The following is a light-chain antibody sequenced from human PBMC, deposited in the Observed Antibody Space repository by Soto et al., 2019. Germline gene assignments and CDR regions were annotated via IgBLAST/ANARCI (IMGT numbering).Light chain of an antibody. V-gene: IGLV2-23*01. CDR1: SSDVGSYNL. CDR2: EGS. J-gene: IGLJ2*01. Sequence: QSALTQPASVSGSPGQSITISCTGTSSDVGSYNLVSWYQQHPGKAPKLMIYEGSKRPSGVCNRFSGSKSGNTASLTISELQAEYESDYYCCSYAGSSTSVVFGGGTKLAVL. CDR3: CSYAGSSTSVV.